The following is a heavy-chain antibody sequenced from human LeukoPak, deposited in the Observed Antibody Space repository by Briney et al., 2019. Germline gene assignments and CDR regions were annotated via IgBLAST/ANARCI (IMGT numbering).Heavy chain of an antibody. J-gene: IGHJ4*02. V-gene: IGHV3-30*18. CDR1: GFTFSSYG. D-gene: IGHD3-10*01. Sequence: PGGSLRLSCAASGFTFSSYGMHWVRQAPGKGLEWVAVISYDGSNKYYADSVKGRFTISRDNSKNTLYLQMNSLRAEDTAVYYCAKLMDREVIITSSFDYWGQGTLVTVSS. CDR3: AKLMDREVIITSSFDY. CDR2: ISYDGSNK.